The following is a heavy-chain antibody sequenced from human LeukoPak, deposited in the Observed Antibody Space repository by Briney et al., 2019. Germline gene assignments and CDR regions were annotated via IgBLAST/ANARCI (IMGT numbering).Heavy chain of an antibody. CDR1: GFTVSSYF. CDR3: AKGYYASGSSLSAFDY. J-gene: IGHJ4*02. CDR2: IHSGGST. V-gene: IGHV3-53*04. Sequence: GGSLRLSCAASGFTVSSYFMSWVRQAPGKGLEWVSVIHSGGSTLYADSVKGRFTISRHNSKNTLYLQVNSLRAEDTAVYFCAKGYYASGSSLSAFDYWGQGTLVTVSS. D-gene: IGHD3-10*01.